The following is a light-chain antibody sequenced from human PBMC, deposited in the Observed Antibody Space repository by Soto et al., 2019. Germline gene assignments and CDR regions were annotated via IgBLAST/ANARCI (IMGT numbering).Light chain of an antibody. Sequence: QSLLTLPDSVYGSPGQASTVSCSGTSSDIGAHNFVSWYQQHPGKAPKLIIYEVINRPSGVSDRFSGSKSGNTASLTISGLQSEDEADYYCKSYTTSNTFVFGSGTKVTVL. CDR3: KSYTTSNTFV. J-gene: IGLJ1*01. CDR2: EVI. CDR1: SSDIGAHNF. V-gene: IGLV2-14*03.